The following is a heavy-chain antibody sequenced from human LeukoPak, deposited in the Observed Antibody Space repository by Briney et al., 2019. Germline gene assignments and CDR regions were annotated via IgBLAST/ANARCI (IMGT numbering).Heavy chain of an antibody. CDR1: GGSISSYY. J-gene: IGHJ6*02. CDR2: IYYSGST. CDR3: ARDRVATDLWNYYHGMDV. D-gene: IGHD3-3*01. V-gene: IGHV4-59*01. Sequence: SETLSLTCTVSGGSISSYYWSWIRQPPGKGLEWIGYIYYSGSTNYNPSLKSRVTISVDTSKNQFFLKLSSVTAADTAVYYCARDRVATDLWNYYHGMDVWGQGTTVTVSS.